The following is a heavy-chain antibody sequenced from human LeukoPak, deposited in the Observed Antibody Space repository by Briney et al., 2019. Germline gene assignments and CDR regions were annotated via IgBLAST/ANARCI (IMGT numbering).Heavy chain of an antibody. V-gene: IGHV3-23*01. Sequence: GGSLRLSCAASGFTFSTYVMSWVRQAPGKGLEWVSGIRGSGDNTYYADSVGGRFTASRDNSKNTLYLQMNSLRAEDTAIYYCAKGSGYDTDFDYWGQGTLVTVSS. CDR1: GFTFSTYV. J-gene: IGHJ4*02. D-gene: IGHD3-9*01. CDR2: IRGSGDNT. CDR3: AKGSGYDTDFDY.